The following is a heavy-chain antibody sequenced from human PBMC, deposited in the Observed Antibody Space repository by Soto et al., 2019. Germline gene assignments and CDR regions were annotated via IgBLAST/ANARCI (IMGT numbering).Heavy chain of an antibody. CDR3: ARDNRIAVALPYYYYYGMDV. V-gene: IGHV3-21*01. Sequence: PGGSLRLSCAASGFTFSSYSMNWVRQAPGKGLEWVSSISSSSSYIYYADSVKGRFTISRDNAKNSLYLQMNSLRAEDTAVYYCARDNRIAVALPYYYYYGMDVWGQGTTVTVS. CDR1: GFTFSSYS. CDR2: ISSSSSYI. D-gene: IGHD6-19*01. J-gene: IGHJ6*02.